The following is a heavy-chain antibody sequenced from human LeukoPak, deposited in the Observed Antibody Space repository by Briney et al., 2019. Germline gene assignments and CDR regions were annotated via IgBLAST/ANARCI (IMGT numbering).Heavy chain of an antibody. CDR2: ISYDGSNK. CDR3: AREGRSSSWYGNFDY. J-gene: IGHJ4*02. V-gene: IGHV3-30-3*01. Sequence: PGGSLRLSCAASGFTFSSYAVHWVRQAPGKGLEWVAVISYDGSNKFYTDSVKGRFTISRDNSKNTLYLQMNSLRAEDTAVYYCAREGRSSSWYGNFDYWGQGTLVTVSS. D-gene: IGHD6-13*01. CDR1: GFTFSSYA.